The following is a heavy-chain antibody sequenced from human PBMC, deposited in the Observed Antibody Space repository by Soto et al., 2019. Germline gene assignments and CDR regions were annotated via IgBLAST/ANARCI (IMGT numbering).Heavy chain of an antibody. CDR1: GGTFSRYA. J-gene: IGHJ4*02. CDR2: IVPMFGKP. D-gene: IGHD3-22*01. Sequence: QVQLVQSGAEVKKPGSSVKVSCKASGGTFSRYALNWVRLAPGQGPEWMGGIVPMFGKPNYAKKSQGRVTITADEATSTAYMELSSLRSEDTAVYYCARGVDYESSAYYFFFWGQGTLVTVSS. CDR3: ARGVDYESSAYYFFF. V-gene: IGHV1-69*01.